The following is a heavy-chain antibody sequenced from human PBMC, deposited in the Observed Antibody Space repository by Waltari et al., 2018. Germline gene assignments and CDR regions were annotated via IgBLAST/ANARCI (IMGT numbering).Heavy chain of an antibody. D-gene: IGHD1-7*01. J-gene: IGHJ3*02. CDR3: ARHGGMELLPGAFDI. CDR1: GYSISSGYY. V-gene: IGHV4-38-2*01. CDR2: IYHSGST. Sequence: QVQLQESGPGLVKPSETLSLTCAVSGYSISSGYYWGWIRQPPGKGLEWIGSIYHSGSTYYNPSLKSRVTISVDTSKNQFSLKLSSVTAADTAVYYCARHGGMELLPGAFDIWGQGTMVIVSS.